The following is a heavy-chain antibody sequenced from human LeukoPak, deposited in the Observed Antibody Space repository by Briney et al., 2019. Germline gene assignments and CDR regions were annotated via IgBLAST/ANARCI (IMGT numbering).Heavy chain of an antibody. J-gene: IGHJ3*02. CDR3: AREDAEQMDNSFDI. CDR2: VYYIGST. V-gene: IGHV4-39*07. D-gene: IGHD5-24*01. CDR1: GDSISRSSDY. Sequence: SETLSLTCTVSGDSISRSSDYWGWIRQPPGKGPEWIGSVYYIGSTFYNPSLKSRLTISIDTSKNQFSLKLRSVTAADTAVYYGAREDAEQMDNSFDIWGQGTMVTVSS.